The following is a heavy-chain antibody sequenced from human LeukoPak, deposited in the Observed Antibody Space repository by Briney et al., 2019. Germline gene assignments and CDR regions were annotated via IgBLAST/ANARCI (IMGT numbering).Heavy chain of an antibody. V-gene: IGHV4-39*01. CDR3: ARQEIGLRSFDP. Sequence: SETLSLTCTVSGGSISSALYHWGWIRQPPGKNLEWLGSVYYTGSTHNNPSLKSRVTISVDTSKNQFSLNLSSVTAADTAVHYCARQEIGLRSFDPWGQGTLVTVSS. CDR1: GGSISSALYH. J-gene: IGHJ5*02. D-gene: IGHD3/OR15-3a*01. CDR2: VYYTGST.